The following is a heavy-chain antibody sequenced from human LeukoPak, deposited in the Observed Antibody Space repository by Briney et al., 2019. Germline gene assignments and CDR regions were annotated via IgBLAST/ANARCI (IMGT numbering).Heavy chain of an antibody. V-gene: IGHV4-4*02. CDR2: MYLSGTT. Sequence: RPSETLSLTCTVSGDSINSLNLWSWVRQPPGKGLEWIGEMYLSGTTHSNPSVKSRVTISIDESKNLFFLNLSSVTAADTAVYYCAGLVGRYSSGLYYYYFDYWGQGTLVTVSS. CDR3: AGLVGRYSSGLYYYYFDY. CDR1: GDSINSLNL. J-gene: IGHJ4*02. D-gene: IGHD3-22*01.